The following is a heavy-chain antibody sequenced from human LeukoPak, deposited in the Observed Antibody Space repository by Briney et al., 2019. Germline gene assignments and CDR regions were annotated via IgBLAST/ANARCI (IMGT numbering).Heavy chain of an antibody. Sequence: GGSLRLSCAASGFTFSSHWMHWVRQAPGKGLVWVSRINSDGSITTYADSVKGRFTISRDNSKNTLSLQMNSLRAEDTAVYYCAKDRVYASGSRDAFDIWGQGTTVTVSS. V-gene: IGHV3-74*03. CDR3: AKDRVYASGSRDAFDI. D-gene: IGHD3-10*01. J-gene: IGHJ3*02. CDR1: GFTFSSHW. CDR2: INSDGSIT.